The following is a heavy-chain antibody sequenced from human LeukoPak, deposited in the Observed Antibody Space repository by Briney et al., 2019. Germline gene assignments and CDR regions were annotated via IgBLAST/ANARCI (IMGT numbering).Heavy chain of an antibody. V-gene: IGHV1-69*13. CDR2: IVPIFDTA. J-gene: IGHJ4*02. Sequence: SVKVSCKASGGTFSNSIINWVRQAPGQGLEWMGRIVPIFDTANYAQKFQDRVTITADESTSTAYMELSSLRSDDTAVYYCARGRVVPAALYYFDYWGQGTLVTVSS. D-gene: IGHD2-2*01. CDR1: GGTFSNSI. CDR3: ARGRVVPAALYYFDY.